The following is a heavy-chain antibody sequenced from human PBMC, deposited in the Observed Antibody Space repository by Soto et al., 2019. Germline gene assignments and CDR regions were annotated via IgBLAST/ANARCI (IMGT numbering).Heavy chain of an antibody. CDR3: PRIYSSWYYFDY. CDR1: GFTFSSYS. CDR2: ISSSSSYI. Sequence: EVQLVESGGGLVKPGGSLRLSCAASGFTFSSYSMNWVRQAPGKGLEWVSSISSSSSYIYYADSVKGRFTISRDNAKNSLYLQMNSLRAEDTAVYYCPRIYSSWYYFDYWGQGTLVTVSS. D-gene: IGHD6-13*01. V-gene: IGHV3-21*01. J-gene: IGHJ4*02.